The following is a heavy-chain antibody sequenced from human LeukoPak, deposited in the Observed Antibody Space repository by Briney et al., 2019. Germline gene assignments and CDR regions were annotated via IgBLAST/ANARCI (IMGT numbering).Heavy chain of an antibody. Sequence: VASVTVSCTASGYTFTSYDISWVRQAPGQGLEWMGGIIPIFGTANYAQKFQGRVTITTDESTSTAYMELSSLRSEDTAVYYCARGLYYYDSSGYVYNWFDPWGQGTLVTVSS. CDR2: IIPIFGTA. D-gene: IGHD3-22*01. CDR1: GYTFTSYD. CDR3: ARGLYYYDSSGYVYNWFDP. J-gene: IGHJ5*02. V-gene: IGHV1-69*05.